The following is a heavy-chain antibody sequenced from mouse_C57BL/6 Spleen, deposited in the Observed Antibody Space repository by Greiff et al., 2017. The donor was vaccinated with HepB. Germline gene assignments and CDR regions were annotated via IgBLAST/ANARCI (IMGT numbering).Heavy chain of an antibody. CDR3: AKKQGYPLYAMDY. J-gene: IGHJ4*01. CDR2: IWRGGST. V-gene: IGHV2-5*01. CDR1: GFSLTSYG. Sequence: VQLQQSGPGLVQPSQSLSITCTVSGFSLTSYGVHWVRQSPGKGLEWLGVIWRGGSTDYNAAFMSRLSITKDNSKSQVFFKMNSLQADDTAIYYCAKKQGYPLYAMDYWGQGTSVTVSS. D-gene: IGHD2-2*01.